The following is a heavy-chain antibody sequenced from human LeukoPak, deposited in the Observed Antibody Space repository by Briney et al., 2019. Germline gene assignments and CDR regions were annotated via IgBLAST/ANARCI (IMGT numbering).Heavy chain of an antibody. D-gene: IGHD4-23*01. J-gene: IGHJ4*02. CDR1: GYTFTGYY. CDR2: INPNSGGT. V-gene: IGHV1-2*02. CDR3: ARIPVPPYDYGGYYPDY. Sequence: ASVKVSCKASGYTFTGYYMHWVRQAPGQGLEWMGWINPNSGGTNYAQKFQGRVTMTRDTSISTAYMELSRLRSDDTAVYYCARIPVPPYDYGGYYPDYWGQGTLVTVSS.